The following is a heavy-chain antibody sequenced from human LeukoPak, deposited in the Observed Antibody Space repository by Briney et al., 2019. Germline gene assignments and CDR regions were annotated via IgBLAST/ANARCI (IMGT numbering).Heavy chain of an antibody. J-gene: IGHJ5*02. V-gene: IGHV3-7*01. CDR1: GFTFSSYW. CDR2: IKQDGSEK. D-gene: IGHD3-10*01. CDR3: ARGPYGSGNVFDP. Sequence: SGGSLRLSCAASGFTFSSYWMSWVRQAPGKGLEWVANIKQDGSEKYYVDSVKGRFTISRDNAKNSLYLQMDSLRAEDTAVYYCARGPYGSGNVFDPWGQGTLVTVSS.